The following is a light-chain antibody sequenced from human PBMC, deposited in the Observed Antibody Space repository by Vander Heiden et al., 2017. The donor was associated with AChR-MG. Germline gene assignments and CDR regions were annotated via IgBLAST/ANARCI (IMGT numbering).Light chain of an antibody. V-gene: IGLV1-47*01. CDR1: SSNIGSNY. J-gene: IGLJ3*02. CDR3: AAWDNSLNNWV. CDR2: RND. Sequence: QSVLTQPPSASGTPGQSVTIPCSGGSSNIGSNYVYWYQQLPGTAPKLLIYRNDQRASGVPDRFSGFKSGTSASLAISGLRSEDEADYYCAAWDNSLNNWVFGGGTKLTVL.